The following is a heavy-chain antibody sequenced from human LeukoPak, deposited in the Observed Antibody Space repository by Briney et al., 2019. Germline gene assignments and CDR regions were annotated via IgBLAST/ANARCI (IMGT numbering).Heavy chain of an antibody. CDR2: IYYSGST. CDR3: ARSATVTTGYFDY. D-gene: IGHD4-17*01. V-gene: IGHV4-39*07. CDR1: GGSMSSTSYY. Sequence: PSETLSLTCTLSGGSMSSTSYYWGWIRQPPGKGLEWIGSIYYSGSTYYNPSLKSRVTISIDTSKNLFSLKLDSLTPADTAVYYCARSATVTTGYFDYWGRGTLVAVSP. J-gene: IGHJ4*02.